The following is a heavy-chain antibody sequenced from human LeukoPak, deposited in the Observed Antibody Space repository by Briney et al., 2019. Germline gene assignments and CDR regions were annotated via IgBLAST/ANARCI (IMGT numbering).Heavy chain of an antibody. CDR1: GFTFSNAW. D-gene: IGHD6-19*01. CDR3: AKDWVAVAGNYFDY. V-gene: IGHV3-23*01. Sequence: GGSLRLSCAASGFTFSNAWMNWVRQAPGKGLEWVSAISGSGASTYYADSVKGRFTISRDNSKKTLYLQMNSLRAEDTAVYYCAKDWVAVAGNYFDYWGQGTLVTVSS. CDR2: ISGSGAST. J-gene: IGHJ4*02.